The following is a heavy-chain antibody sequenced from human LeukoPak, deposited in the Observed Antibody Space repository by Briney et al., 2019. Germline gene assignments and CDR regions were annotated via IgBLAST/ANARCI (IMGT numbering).Heavy chain of an antibody. D-gene: IGHD3-3*01. V-gene: IGHV3-72*01. CDR2: TRNREKSYTT. J-gene: IGHJ3*02. Sequence: GGSLRLSCAASGFIFSDHYMAWVRQAPGQGLEWVGRTRNREKSYTTEYAASVKGRFTISGDDSNNLLFLQMNSLKTEDTAVYSCVRTDRYDDYPYNAFDIWGPGTMVTVSS. CDR3: VRTDRYDDYPYNAFDI. CDR1: GFIFSDHY.